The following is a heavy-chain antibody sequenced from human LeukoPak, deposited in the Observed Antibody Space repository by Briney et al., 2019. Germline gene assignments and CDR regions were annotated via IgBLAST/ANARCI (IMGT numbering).Heavy chain of an antibody. D-gene: IGHD1-7*01. CDR2: ISAYNGDT. CDR1: GYTFTNFG. Sequence: ASVKVSCKASGYTFTNFGLSWVRQAPGQGLEWMGWISAYNGDTYYAQRFHGRVTMTTDTSTSTAYMGLNRLRADDSAVYYCARDGGGGELGDYWGQGTLVTVSS. V-gene: IGHV1-18*01. J-gene: IGHJ4*02. CDR3: ARDGGGGELGDY.